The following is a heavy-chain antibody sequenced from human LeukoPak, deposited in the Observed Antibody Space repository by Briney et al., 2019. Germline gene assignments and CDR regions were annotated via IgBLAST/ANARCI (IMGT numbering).Heavy chain of an antibody. V-gene: IGHV4-34*01. Sequence: PSETLSLTCAVYGRSFSGYYWSWIRQPPGKGLEWIGEINHSGSTNYNPSLKSRVTISVDTSKNQFSLKLSSVTAADTAVYYCARGVRYYGSGSTIGMDVWGKGTTVTVSS. CDR3: ARGVRYYGSGSTIGMDV. CDR1: GRSFSGYY. J-gene: IGHJ6*04. D-gene: IGHD3-10*01. CDR2: INHSGST.